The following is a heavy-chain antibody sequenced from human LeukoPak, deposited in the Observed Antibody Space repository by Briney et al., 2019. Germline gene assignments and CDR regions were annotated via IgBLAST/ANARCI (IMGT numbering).Heavy chain of an antibody. V-gene: IGHV1-18*01. D-gene: IGHD6-19*01. CDR3: ARDRLRIAVAGTFPDY. Sequence: ASVKVSCKASGYTFTSYGISWVRQAPGQGLEWMGWISGYNGNTNYAQKLQGRVTMTTDTSTSTAYMELRSLRSDDTAVYYRARDRLRIAVAGTFPDYWGQGTLVTVSS. CDR2: ISGYNGNT. CDR1: GYTFTSYG. J-gene: IGHJ4*02.